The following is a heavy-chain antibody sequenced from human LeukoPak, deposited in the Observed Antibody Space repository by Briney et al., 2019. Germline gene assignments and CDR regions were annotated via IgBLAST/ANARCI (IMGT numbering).Heavy chain of an antibody. J-gene: IGHJ4*02. CDR2: ISGSGGST. CDR3: AKGYSSGWSFFDY. D-gene: IGHD6-19*01. V-gene: IGHV3-23*01. CDR1: GFTFSSYA. Sequence: PGGSLRLSCAASGFTFSSYAMSWVRHAPGEGLEWVSAISGSGGSTYYADSVKGRFTISRDNSKNTLYLQMNSLRAEDTAVYYCAKGYSSGWSFFDYWGQGTLVTVSS.